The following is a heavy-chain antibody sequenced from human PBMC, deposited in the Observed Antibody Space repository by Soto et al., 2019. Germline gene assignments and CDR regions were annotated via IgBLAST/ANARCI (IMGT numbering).Heavy chain of an antibody. Sequence: QVQLVESGGGVVQPGRSLRLSCAASGFTFSSYAMHWVRQAPGKGLEWVAVISYEGSNKYYADSVKGRFTISRDNSKNKLDLQMNSLRAEDTAVYYCARDLLAVSGTPHDYWGQGTLVPVSS. J-gene: IGHJ4*02. D-gene: IGHD6-19*01. V-gene: IGHV3-30-3*01. CDR3: ARDLLAVSGTPHDY. CDR1: GFTFSSYA. CDR2: ISYEGSNK.